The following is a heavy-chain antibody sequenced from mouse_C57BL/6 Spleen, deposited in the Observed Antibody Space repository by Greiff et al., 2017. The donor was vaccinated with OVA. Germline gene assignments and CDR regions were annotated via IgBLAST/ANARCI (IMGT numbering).Heavy chain of an antibody. V-gene: IGHV3-6*01. CDR2: ISYDGSN. CDR3: ARGGSSGLWFAY. D-gene: IGHD3-2*02. CDR1: GYSITSGYY. Sequence: EVHLVESGPGLVKPSQSLSLTCSVTGYSITSGYYWNWIRQFPGNKLEWMGYISYDGSNNYNPSLKNRISITRDTSKNQFFLKLNSVTTEDTATYYCARGGSSGLWFAYWGQGTLVTVSA. J-gene: IGHJ3*01.